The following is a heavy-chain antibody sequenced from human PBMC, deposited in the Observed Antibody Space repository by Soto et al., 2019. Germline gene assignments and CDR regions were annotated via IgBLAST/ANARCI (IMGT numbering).Heavy chain of an antibody. CDR1: GSTFTSLE. V-gene: IGHV1-3*01. Sequence: VKAPCKPLGSTFTSLERAWGRTPLGKRLEWRGWINAGNGNTKYSQKLQGRVTSTRDTSASTAYMEWSSLRSEDTAGYYSAGSSVVGTALDYCGQGTRVTGS. J-gene: IGHJ4*02. CDR3: AGSSVVGTALDY. CDR2: INAGNGNT. D-gene: IGHD2-21*02.